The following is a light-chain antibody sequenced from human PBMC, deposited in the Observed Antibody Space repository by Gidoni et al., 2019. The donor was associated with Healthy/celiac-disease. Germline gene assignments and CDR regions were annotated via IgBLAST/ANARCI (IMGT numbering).Light chain of an antibody. CDR2: KDS. CDR1: ALPKQY. Sequence: YELPQPPPLPWSPGQTARITCSGDALPKQYAYWYQQKPGQAPVLVIYKDSERPSGIPERFSGSSSGTTVTLTISGVQAEDEADYYCQSADSSGTYVVFGGGTKLTVL. J-gene: IGLJ2*01. CDR3: QSADSSGTYVV. V-gene: IGLV3-25*03.